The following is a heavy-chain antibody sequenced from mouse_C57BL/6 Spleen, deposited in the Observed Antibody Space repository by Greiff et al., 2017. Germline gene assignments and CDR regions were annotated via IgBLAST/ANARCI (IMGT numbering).Heavy chain of an antibody. CDR2: IYPRDGST. V-gene: IGHV1-85*01. CDR1: GYTFTSYD. Sequence: QVQLKESGPALAKPGASVKLSCKASGYTFTSYDINWVKPRPGQGLEWIGWIYPRDGSTKYNEKFKGTATLTVDTSSRTAYMELHRLTSEDSEVDFCARNGLLRTDYYARDDWGQGTSVTVSS. J-gene: IGHJ4*01. CDR3: ARNGLLRTDYYARDD. D-gene: IGHD1-1*01.